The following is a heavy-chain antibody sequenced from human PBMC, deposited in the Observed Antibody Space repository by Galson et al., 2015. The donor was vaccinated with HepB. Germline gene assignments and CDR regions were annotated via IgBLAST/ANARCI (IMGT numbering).Heavy chain of an antibody. J-gene: IGHJ4*02. CDR2: ISYDGSNK. V-gene: IGHV3-30*18. CDR1: GFTFSSYG. D-gene: IGHD4-17*01. CDR3: AKDHRATVTTIDY. Sequence: SLRLSCAASGFTFSSYGMHWVRQAPGKGLEWVAVISYDGSNKYYADSVKGRFTISRDNSKNTLYLQMDSLRAEDTAVYYCAKDHRATVTTIDYWGQGTLVTVSS.